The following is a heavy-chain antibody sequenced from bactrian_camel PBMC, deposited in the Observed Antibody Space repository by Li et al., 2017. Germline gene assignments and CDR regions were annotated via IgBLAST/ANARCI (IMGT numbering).Heavy chain of an antibody. Sequence: QLVESGGGSVQAGGSLRISCARSPATGSSAFMAWFRQAPGKEREYVAVIASDGVAYYDSFVKGRFTVSRDSAKHTLYLQMDNLQPEDSAMYYCAAGYPFLGGGHNPRRCSGQEAYEYSFWGHGTQVTVS. D-gene: IGHD5*01. V-gene: IGHV3S55*01. J-gene: IGHJ4*01. CDR3: AAGYPFLGGGHNPRRCSGQEAYEYSF. CDR1: PATGSSAF. CDR2: IASDGVA.